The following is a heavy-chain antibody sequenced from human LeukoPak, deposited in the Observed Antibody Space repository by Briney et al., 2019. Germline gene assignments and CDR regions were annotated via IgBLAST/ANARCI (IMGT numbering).Heavy chain of an antibody. CDR3: ARVGDYGDYHPFDY. D-gene: IGHD4-17*01. CDR1: GDSVSSNSAA. V-gene: IGHV6-1*01. CDR2: TYYRSKWYN. Sequence: SQTLSLTCAISGDSVSSNSAAWNWIRQSPSRGLEWLGRTYYRSKWYNDYAVSVKSRITIHPDTSKNQFSLQLNSVTPEDTAVYYCARVGDYGDYHPFDYWGQGTLVTVSS. J-gene: IGHJ4*02.